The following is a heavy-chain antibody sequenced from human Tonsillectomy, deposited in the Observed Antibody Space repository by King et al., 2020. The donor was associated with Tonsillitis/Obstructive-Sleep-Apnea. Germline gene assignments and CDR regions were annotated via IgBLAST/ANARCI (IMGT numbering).Heavy chain of an antibody. CDR1: GFTFSNYA. CDR3: AKDGVITISGVAGDTFDV. Sequence: VQLVESGGGLVRPGGSLRLSCAASGFTFSNYAMSWVRQAPGKGLEWVSGISARGDTIYYADSVKGRFTISRDNSKNTLYLQMYSLRAEDTAAYYRAKDGVITISGVAGDTFDVGGQGTMVTVSS. V-gene: IGHV3-23*04. CDR2: ISARGDTI. J-gene: IGHJ3*01. D-gene: IGHD3-3*01.